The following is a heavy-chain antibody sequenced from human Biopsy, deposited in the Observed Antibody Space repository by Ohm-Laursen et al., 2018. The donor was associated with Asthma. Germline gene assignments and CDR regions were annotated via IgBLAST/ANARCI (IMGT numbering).Heavy chain of an antibody. V-gene: IGHV4-39*01. CDR2: IYYSGNT. CDR1: GGSIGTSTYY. D-gene: IGHD1-26*01. CDR3: ARLWEEVDC. Sequence: SETLSLTCTVSGGSIGTSTYYWGWIRQPPGKGLEWIASIYYSGNTYYNPSLKSRVTISLGTSNNQFSLRLSSVTAADTAVYYCARLWEEVDCWGQGALVTVSS. J-gene: IGHJ4*02.